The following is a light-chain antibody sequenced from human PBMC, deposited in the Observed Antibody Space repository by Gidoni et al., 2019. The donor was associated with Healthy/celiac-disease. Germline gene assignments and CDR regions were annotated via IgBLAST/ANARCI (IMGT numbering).Light chain of an antibody. CDR2: GAS. CDR3: QQYNNWPPWT. V-gene: IGKV3-15*01. CDR1: QSVSSN. Sequence: EIVMTQSPATLSVSPGERATLSRRASQSVSSNLACYQQKPCHDPRLLIYGASTRATGIPARFSGSGSGTEFTLTISSLQSEDFAVYYCQQYNNWPPWTFGQGTKVEIK. J-gene: IGKJ1*01.